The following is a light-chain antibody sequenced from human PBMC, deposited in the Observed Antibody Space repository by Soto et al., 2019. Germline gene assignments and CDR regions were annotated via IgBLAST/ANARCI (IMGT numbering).Light chain of an antibody. Sequence: QSVLTQPASVSGSPGQSITISCTGTSSDVGGYNYVSWYQHHPGKAPKLMIYDVNNRPSGVSNRFSGSKSGNTASLTISGLQAEDEAHYYCSSYTSSSTHVVFGGGTKLTVL. J-gene: IGLJ2*01. CDR2: DVN. CDR3: SSYTSSSTHVV. CDR1: SSDVGGYNY. V-gene: IGLV2-14*03.